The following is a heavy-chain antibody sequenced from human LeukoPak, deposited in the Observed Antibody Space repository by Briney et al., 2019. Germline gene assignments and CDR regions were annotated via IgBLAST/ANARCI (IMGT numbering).Heavy chain of an antibody. Sequence: GGSLRLPCAASRFTFSSYAMTWVRQAPGKGLEWVAATSSSDPGTYHADSVKGRFTISRDNSKNTLYLQMNSLRAEDTAVYYCAKAPYGDYKSYYYYMDVWGKGTTVTVSS. D-gene: IGHD4-17*01. J-gene: IGHJ6*03. CDR1: RFTFSSYA. CDR2: TSSSDPGT. V-gene: IGHV3-23*01. CDR3: AKAPYGDYKSYYYYMDV.